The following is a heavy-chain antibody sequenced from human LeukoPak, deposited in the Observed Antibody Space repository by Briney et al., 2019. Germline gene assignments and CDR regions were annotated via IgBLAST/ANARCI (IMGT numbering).Heavy chain of an antibody. CDR1: GGSFSGYY. V-gene: IGHV4-34*01. CDR2: INHSGST. D-gene: IGHD5-18*01. Sequence: SETLSLTCAVYGGSFSGYYWSWIRQPPGKGLEWIGEINHSGSTNYNPSLKSRVTISVDTSKNQFSLKLNSVTAADTAVYYCARVGYSYGHYYYYGMDVWGQGTTVTVSS. CDR3: ARVGYSYGHYYYYGMDV. J-gene: IGHJ6*02.